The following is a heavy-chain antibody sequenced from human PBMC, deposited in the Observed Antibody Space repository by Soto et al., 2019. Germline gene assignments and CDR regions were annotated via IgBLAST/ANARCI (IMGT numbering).Heavy chain of an antibody. J-gene: IGHJ4*02. CDR1: GFTFRSYA. D-gene: IGHD3-22*01. CDR2: ISYDGSNK. V-gene: IGHV3-30-3*01. Sequence: PGGSLRISCGASGFTFRSYAMHWVRQTPGKGLEWVAVISYDGSNKHYADSVKGRFSISRDNAKNMLYLQMDSLSSEDTAVYYCVRSMIIVVRLIGLDYWGQGTLVTVSS. CDR3: VRSMIIVVRLIGLDY.